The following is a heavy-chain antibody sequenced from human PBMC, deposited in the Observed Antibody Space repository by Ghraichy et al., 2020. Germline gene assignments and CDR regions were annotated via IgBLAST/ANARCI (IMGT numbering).Heavy chain of an antibody. Sequence: GGSLRLSCAASGFTFSSYAMSWVRQAPGKGLEWVSAISGSGGSTYYADSVKGRFTISRDNSKNTLYLQMNSLRAEDTALYYCAKANGYCSSTSCYYWFDPWGQGTLVTVSS. V-gene: IGHV3-23*01. CDR2: ISGSGGST. CDR1: GFTFSSYA. J-gene: IGHJ5*02. CDR3: AKANGYCSSTSCYYWFDP. D-gene: IGHD2-2*03.